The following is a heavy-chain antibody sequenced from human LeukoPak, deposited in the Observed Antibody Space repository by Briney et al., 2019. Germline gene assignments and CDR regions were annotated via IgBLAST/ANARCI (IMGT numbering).Heavy chain of an antibody. V-gene: IGHV4-59*01. CDR1: GASISSYY. D-gene: IGHD1-26*01. Sequence: SETLSLTCTVSGASISSYYWSWIRQPPGKGLEWIGYIYYSGSTNYNPSLKSRVTISVDTSKNQFSLKLSSVTAADTAVYYCARGSGRSGNSGSYSWGQGTLVTVSS. J-gene: IGHJ4*02. CDR2: IYYSGST. CDR3: ARGSGRSGNSGSYS.